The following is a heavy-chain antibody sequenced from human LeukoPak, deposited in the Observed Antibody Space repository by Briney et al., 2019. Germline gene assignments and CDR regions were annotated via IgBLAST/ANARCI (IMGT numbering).Heavy chain of an antibody. Sequence: PGGSLRLSCAASGFIFTNYWMTWVRQAPGKGLEWVATIKEDGSDKHYVDSVKGRFTISRDNSKNTLYLQMNSLRAEDTAVYYCAKCFSGWTHRNWGQGTLVTVSS. CDR3: AKCFSGWTHRN. CDR1: GFIFTNYW. D-gene: IGHD6-19*01. V-gene: IGHV3-7*03. CDR2: IKEDGSDK. J-gene: IGHJ4*02.